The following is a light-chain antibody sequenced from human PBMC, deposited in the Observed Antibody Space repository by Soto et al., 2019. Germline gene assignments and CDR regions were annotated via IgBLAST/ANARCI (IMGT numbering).Light chain of an antibody. V-gene: IGKV1-9*01. CDR3: QQLNSYPRIT. CDR2: AAS. J-gene: IGKJ5*01. CDR1: QGISSY. Sequence: IQLTQSPSSLSASVGDRVTITFRASQGISSYLAWYQQKPGKAPKLLIYAASTLQSGVPSRFSGSGSGTDFTLTISSLQPEDFATYYCQQLNSYPRITFGQGTRLEIK.